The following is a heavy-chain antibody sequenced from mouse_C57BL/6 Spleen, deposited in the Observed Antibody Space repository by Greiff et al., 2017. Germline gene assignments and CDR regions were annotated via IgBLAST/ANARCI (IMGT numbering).Heavy chain of an antibody. CDR3: ARWFYYGNSYAMDY. Sequence: VQGVESGPELVKPGASVKLSCKASGYTFTSYDINWVKQRPGQGLEWIGWIYPRDGSTKYNEKFKGKATLTVDTSSSTAYMELHSLTSEDSAVYFCARWFYYGNSYAMDYWGQGTSVTVSS. D-gene: IGHD2-1*01. CDR1: GYTFTSYD. CDR2: IYPRDGST. J-gene: IGHJ4*01. V-gene: IGHV1-85*01.